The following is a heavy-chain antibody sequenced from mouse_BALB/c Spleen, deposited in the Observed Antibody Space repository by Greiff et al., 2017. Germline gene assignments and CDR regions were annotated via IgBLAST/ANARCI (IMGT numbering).Heavy chain of an antibody. CDR3: ARFPYGNYALDY. CDR2: ISSGSSTI. J-gene: IGHJ4*01. Sequence: EVQRVESGGGLVQPGGSRKLSCAASGFTFSSFGMHWVRQAPEKGLEWVAYISSGSSTIYYADTVKGRITISRDNPKNTLFLQMTSLRSEDTAMYYCARFPYGNYALDYWGQGTSVTVSS. D-gene: IGHD2-10*02. CDR1: GFTFSSFG. V-gene: IGHV5-17*02.